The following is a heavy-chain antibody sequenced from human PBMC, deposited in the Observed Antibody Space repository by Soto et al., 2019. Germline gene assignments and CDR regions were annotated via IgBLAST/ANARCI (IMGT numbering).Heavy chain of an antibody. D-gene: IGHD3-10*01. J-gene: IGHJ6*02. CDR3: AKWSGSYPRAPHGMDV. CDR2: ISGSGGST. Sequence: PGGSLRLSCAASGFTFSSYAMSWVRQAPGKGLEWVSAISGSGGSTYYADSVKGRFTISRDNSKNTLYLQMNSLRAEDTAVYYCAKWSGSYPRAPHGMDVWGQGTTVTVSS. CDR1: GFTFSSYA. V-gene: IGHV3-23*01.